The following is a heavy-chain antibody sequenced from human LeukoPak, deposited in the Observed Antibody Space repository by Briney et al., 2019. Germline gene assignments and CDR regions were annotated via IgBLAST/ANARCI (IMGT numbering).Heavy chain of an antibody. CDR3: ARLVAGRPNWFDP. CDR2: INAGNGNT. V-gene: IGHV1-3*01. D-gene: IGHD6-19*01. CDR1: GYTFTSYG. Sequence: GASVKVSCKASGYTFTSYGISWVRQAPGQGLEWMGWINAGNGNTKYSQKFQGRVTITRDTSASTAYMELSSLRSEDTAVYYCARLVAGRPNWFDPWGQGTLVTVSS. J-gene: IGHJ5*02.